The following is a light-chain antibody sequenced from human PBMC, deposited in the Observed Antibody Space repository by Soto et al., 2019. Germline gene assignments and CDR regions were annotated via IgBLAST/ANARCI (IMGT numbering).Light chain of an antibody. CDR1: QSVSSN. Sequence: EIVMTQSPATLSVSPGERATLSCRASQSVSSNLACYQQKPGQAPRLLIYGAPTRATVIPARFSGSGSGTEFTATISSLKSEEFGIYYCHQYHIWSPSFGLGTKLDIK. J-gene: IGKJ2*01. CDR2: GAP. V-gene: IGKV3-15*01. CDR3: HQYHIWSPS.